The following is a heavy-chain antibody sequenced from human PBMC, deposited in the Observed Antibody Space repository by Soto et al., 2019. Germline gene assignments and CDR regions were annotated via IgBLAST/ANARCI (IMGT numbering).Heavy chain of an antibody. V-gene: IGHV3-23*01. D-gene: IGHD3-10*01. CDR3: ATSPRGVITYFDY. CDR1: GFTFSSYA. CDR2: ISGSGGST. J-gene: IGHJ4*02. Sequence: QPGGSLRLSCAASGFTFSSYAMSWVRQAPGKGLEWVSAISGSGGSTYYADSVKGRFTISRDNSKNTLYLQMNSLRAEDTAVYYCATSPRGVITYFDYWGQGTLVTVSS.